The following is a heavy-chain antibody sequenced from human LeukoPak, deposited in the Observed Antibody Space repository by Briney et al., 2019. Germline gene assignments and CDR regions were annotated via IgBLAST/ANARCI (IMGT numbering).Heavy chain of an antibody. Sequence: PGGSLRLSCAASGFTFSSYWMSWVRQAPGKGLEWVANIKQDGSEKYYVDSVKGRFTISRDNAKNTLYLQMNSLRAEDTAVYYCARDVYYYDSSGYFGYWGQGTLVTVSS. V-gene: IGHV3-7*01. CDR3: ARDVYYYDSSGYFGY. J-gene: IGHJ4*02. CDR1: GFTFSSYW. D-gene: IGHD3-22*01. CDR2: IKQDGSEK.